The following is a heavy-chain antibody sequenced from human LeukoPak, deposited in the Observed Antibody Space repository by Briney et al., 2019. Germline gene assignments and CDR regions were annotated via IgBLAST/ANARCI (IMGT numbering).Heavy chain of an antibody. CDR2: IRYDGSNK. D-gene: IGHD3-22*01. V-gene: IGHV3-30*02. CDR1: GFTFSSYG. CDR3: AKENYDGSGLVAFDS. J-gene: IGHJ4*02. Sequence: GGSLRLSCAASGFTFSSYGMHWVRQAPGKGLEWVAFIRYDGSNKYYADSVKGRFTISRDNSKNTLYLQMNSLRVEDTAVYYCAKENYDGSGLVAFDSWGQGTLVTVSS.